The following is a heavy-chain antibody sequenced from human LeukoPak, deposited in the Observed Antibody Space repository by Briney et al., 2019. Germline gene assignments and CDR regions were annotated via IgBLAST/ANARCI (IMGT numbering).Heavy chain of an antibody. J-gene: IGHJ3*02. V-gene: IGHV4-61*02. CDR3: ARDDSSGYVDAFDI. Sequence: SETLSLTCTVSGGSISSGSYYWSWIRQPAGKGLEWIGRIYTSGSTNYNPSLKSRVTISVDTSKNQFSLKLSSASAADTAVYYCARDDSSGYVDAFDIWGQGTMVTVSS. D-gene: IGHD3-22*01. CDR2: IYTSGST. CDR1: GGSISSGSYY.